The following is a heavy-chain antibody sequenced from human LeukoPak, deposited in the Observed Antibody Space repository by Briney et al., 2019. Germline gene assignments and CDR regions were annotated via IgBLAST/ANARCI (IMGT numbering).Heavy chain of an antibody. V-gene: IGHV3-73*01. CDR3: TRAENVYFYY. CDR2: IRSKANSYAT. Sequence: QAGGSLRLSCAASGFTFSGSAMHWVRQASGKWLEWVGRIRSKANSYATAYAASVKGRFTISRDDSKNTAYLQMNSLKTEDTVVYYCTRAENVYFYYWGQGTLVTVSS. J-gene: IGHJ4*02. CDR1: GFTFSGSA. D-gene: IGHD1-1*01.